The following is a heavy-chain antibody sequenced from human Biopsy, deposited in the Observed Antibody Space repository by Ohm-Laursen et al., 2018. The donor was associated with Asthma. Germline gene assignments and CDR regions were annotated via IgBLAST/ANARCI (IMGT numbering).Heavy chain of an antibody. CDR1: GFTFRSYA. CDR3: ARDVMEWYLPAFDF. Sequence: SLRLSCAASGFTFRSYAMHWVRQAPGKGLEWVAVGGSYYDGGLKYYADSVNGRFTVSRDDPKNTLYLQVNSLRPDDTAVYYCARDVMEWYLPAFDFWGQGTLVTVSS. V-gene: IGHV3-30-3*01. J-gene: IGHJ4*02. D-gene: IGHD3-3*01. CDR2: GGSYYDGGLK.